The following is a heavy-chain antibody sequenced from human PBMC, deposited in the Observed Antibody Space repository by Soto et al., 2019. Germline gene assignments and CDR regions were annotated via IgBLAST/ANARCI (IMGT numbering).Heavy chain of an antibody. V-gene: IGHV3-23*01. CDR2: ISGGGGTT. CDR1: GFTFSNYA. Sequence: EVQLLESGGGLVQPGGSLRLSCAGSGFTFSNYAMGWVRQAPGKGLEWVSAISGGGGTTYYADSVKGRFTISRDNSKSTLYLQMNSLRAEDTAVYYCAKGVLDCSGGTCYRALGYWGQGTLVTVSS. CDR3: AKGVLDCSGGTCYRALGY. J-gene: IGHJ4*02. D-gene: IGHD2-15*01.